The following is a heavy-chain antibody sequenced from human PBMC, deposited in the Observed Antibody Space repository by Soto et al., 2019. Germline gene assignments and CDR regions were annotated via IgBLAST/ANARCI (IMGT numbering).Heavy chain of an antibody. Sequence: QVQLVQSGAEMKKPGSSVKVSCQSSGGTFNTYAMNWVRQAPGQGPEWMGDISPMFCAANSAPKFQGRVTITADESTGTSYMQLSSLTSEDTALYFCAREVQVHTPAFVYWGQGTLVTVSS. CDR3: AREVQVHTPAFVY. V-gene: IGHV1-69*19. CDR1: GGTFNTYA. CDR2: ISPMFCAA. D-gene: IGHD3-10*01. J-gene: IGHJ4*02.